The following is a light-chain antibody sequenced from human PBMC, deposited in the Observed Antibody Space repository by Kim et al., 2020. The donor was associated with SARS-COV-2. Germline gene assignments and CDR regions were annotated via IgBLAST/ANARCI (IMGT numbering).Light chain of an antibody. CDR1: GGDNY. CDR2: DVT. V-gene: IGLV2-14*03. CDR3: ATFTHSDTLYV. J-gene: IGLJ1*01. Sequence: VSVSPGQSITISCVGGDNYVSWYQQHPGKAPKVILYDVTERPSGVSNRFSGSKSGNTASLTISGLQAEDGADYFCATFTHSDTLYVFGAGTKVTVL.